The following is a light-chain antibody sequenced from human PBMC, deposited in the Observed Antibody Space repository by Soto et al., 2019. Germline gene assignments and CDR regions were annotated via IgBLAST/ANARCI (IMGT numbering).Light chain of an antibody. V-gene: IGKV1-6*01. CDR2: GAS. Sequence: AIQVTQSPTSLSASVGDRVTITCRSSQDIRNYLGWYQQKPGKAPQLLIYGASSLQRGVSSRFSGSGFGTDFTLTISSLQPEDSATYCCLQDRSHFWTFGQGTKVEI. CDR3: LQDRSHFWT. CDR1: QDIRNY. J-gene: IGKJ1*01.